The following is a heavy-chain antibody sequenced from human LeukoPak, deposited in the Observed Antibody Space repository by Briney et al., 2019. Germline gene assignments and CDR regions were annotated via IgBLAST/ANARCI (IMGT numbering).Heavy chain of an antibody. CDR2: ISSSSSTI. D-gene: IGHD2-2*01. CDR3: ARDPPAAMNGGFDP. J-gene: IGHJ5*02. CDR1: GFTFSSYS. V-gene: IGHV3-48*01. Sequence: GGSLRLSCAASGFTFSSYSMNWVRQAPGKGLEWVSYISSSSSTIYYADSVKGRFTISRDNAKNSLYLQMNSLRAEDTAVYYCARDPPAAMNGGFDPWGQGTLVTVSS.